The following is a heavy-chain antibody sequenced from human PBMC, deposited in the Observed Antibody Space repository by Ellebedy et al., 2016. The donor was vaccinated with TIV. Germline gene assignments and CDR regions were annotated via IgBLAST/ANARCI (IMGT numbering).Heavy chain of an antibody. V-gene: IGHV5-51*01. CDR3: ARRRVLHDYVWGSYHYYFDY. J-gene: IGHJ4*02. CDR1: GYSFTSYW. Sequence: KVSCKGSGYSFTSYWIGWVRQMPGKGLEWVGIIYPGDSDTRYSPSFQGQVTISADKSISTAYLQWSSLKASDTAMYYCARRRVLHDYVWGSYHYYFDYWGQGTLVTVS. CDR2: IYPGDSDT. D-gene: IGHD3-16*02.